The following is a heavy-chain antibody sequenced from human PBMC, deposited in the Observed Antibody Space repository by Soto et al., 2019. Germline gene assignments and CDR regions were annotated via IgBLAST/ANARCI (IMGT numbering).Heavy chain of an antibody. CDR1: GFTFNTYW. CDR2: IKEDGSEE. J-gene: IGHJ4*02. Sequence: QLVESGGGLVQPGGSLRLSCATSGFTFNTYWMTWVRQAPGKGLEWVANIKEDGSEENYVDSVKGRFTISRDNGKNSLFLQMSRLRREDSAVYYCVRSFSFDWLLFTLDYWGQGTLVSVSS. D-gene: IGHD3-9*01. V-gene: IGHV3-7*01. CDR3: VRSFSFDWLLFTLDY.